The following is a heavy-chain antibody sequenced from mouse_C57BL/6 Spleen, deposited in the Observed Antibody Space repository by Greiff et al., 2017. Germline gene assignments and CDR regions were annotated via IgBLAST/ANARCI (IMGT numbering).Heavy chain of an antibody. CDR1: GFTFSSYG. CDR3: PRQGGGSFAY. Sequence: EVQLVESGGDLVKPGGSLKLSCAASGFTFSSYGMSWVRQTPDKRLEWVATISSGGSYTYYPDSVKGRFTISRDTAKNTLYLQMSSLKSEDTAMYYCPRQGGGSFAYWGQGTLFTVSA. V-gene: IGHV5-6*01. J-gene: IGHJ3*01. D-gene: IGHD1-1*02. CDR2: ISSGGSYT.